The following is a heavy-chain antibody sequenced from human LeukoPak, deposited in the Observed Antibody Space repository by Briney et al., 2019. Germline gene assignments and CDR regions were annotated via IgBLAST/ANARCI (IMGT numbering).Heavy chain of an antibody. J-gene: IGHJ5*02. CDR1: GGSISSGSYY. D-gene: IGHD6-19*01. V-gene: IGHV4-61*02. Sequence: SQTLSLTCTVSGGSISSGSYYWSWIRQPAGKGLEWIGRIYTSGSTNYNPSLKSRVTISVDTSKNQFSLKLSSVTAADTAVYYCARRSSGWQNWFDPWGQGTLVTVSS. CDR2: IYTSGST. CDR3: ARRSSGWQNWFDP.